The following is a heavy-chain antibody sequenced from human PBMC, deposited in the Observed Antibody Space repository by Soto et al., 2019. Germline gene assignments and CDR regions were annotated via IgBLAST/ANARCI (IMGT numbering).Heavy chain of an antibody. Sequence: SETLSLTCTVSGGSISSYYWSWIRQPAGKGLEWIGRIYTSGSTNYNPSLKSRVTMSVDTSKNQFSLKLSSVTAADTAVYYCARSDIVVVPAAIPPYYYGMDVWGQGTTVTVSS. CDR3: ARSDIVVVPAAIPPYYYGMDV. D-gene: IGHD2-2*02. J-gene: IGHJ6*02. V-gene: IGHV4-4*07. CDR2: IYTSGST. CDR1: GGSISSYY.